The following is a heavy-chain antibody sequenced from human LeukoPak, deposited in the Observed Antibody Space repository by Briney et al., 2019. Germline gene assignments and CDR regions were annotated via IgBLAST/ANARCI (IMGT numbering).Heavy chain of an antibody. Sequence: SQTLSLTCAISVDSVSINSAAWTWIRQSPSRGLEWLGSTYYRSKWYNYYAVSVKSRITINPDTSKNQFSLQLNSVTPEDTAVYYCARQVPTGYSSSYNWFDPWGQGTLVTVSS. CDR3: ARQVPTGYSSSYNWFDP. V-gene: IGHV6-1*01. CDR1: VDSVSINSAA. J-gene: IGHJ5*02. D-gene: IGHD6-13*01. CDR2: TYYRSKWYN.